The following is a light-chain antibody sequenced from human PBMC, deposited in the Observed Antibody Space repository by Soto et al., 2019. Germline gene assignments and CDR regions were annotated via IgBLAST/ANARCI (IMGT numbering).Light chain of an antibody. Sequence: QTVLTQPRSVSGAQGQRVTICCTVSSSNIGAHYDVHWYQQLPGTAPKLLIYGNSNRPSGVPDRFSGSKSGTSASLAITGLQAEDEANYYCQSYDNRPIVSVFGTGTKSTVL. CDR2: GNS. CDR1: SSNIGAHYD. CDR3: QSYDNRPIVSV. V-gene: IGLV1-40*01. J-gene: IGLJ1*01.